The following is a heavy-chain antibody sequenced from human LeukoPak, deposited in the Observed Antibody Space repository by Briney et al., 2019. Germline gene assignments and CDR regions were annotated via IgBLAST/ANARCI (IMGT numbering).Heavy chain of an antibody. J-gene: IGHJ3*02. CDR1: GFTVSSNY. D-gene: IGHD3-3*02. CDR2: IYSGGST. CDR3: AREISRTGAFDI. Sequence: GGSLRLSCAASGFTVSSNYMSWVRQAPGKGLEWVSVIYSGGSTYYADSVKGRFTISRDNSKNTLYLQMNSLRAVDTAVYYCAREISRTGAFDIWGQGTMVTVSS. V-gene: IGHV3-53*05.